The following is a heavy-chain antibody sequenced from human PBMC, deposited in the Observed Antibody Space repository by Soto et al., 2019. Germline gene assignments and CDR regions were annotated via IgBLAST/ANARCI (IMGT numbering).Heavy chain of an antibody. CDR1: GFTFSSYA. V-gene: IGHV3-30-3*01. CDR3: ARNKIYGSGSYYYGNFDY. D-gene: IGHD3-10*01. Sequence: SLRLSCAASGFTFSSYAMHWVRQAPGKGLEWVAVISYDGSNKYYADSVKGRFTISRDNSKNTLYLQMNSLRAEDTAVYYCARNKIYGSGSYYYGNFDYWGQGTLVTVSS. CDR2: ISYDGSNK. J-gene: IGHJ4*02.